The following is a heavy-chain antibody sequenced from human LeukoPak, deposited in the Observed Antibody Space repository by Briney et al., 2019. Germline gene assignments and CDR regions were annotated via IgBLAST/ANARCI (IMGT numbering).Heavy chain of an antibody. V-gene: IGHV1-69*13. J-gene: IGHJ4*02. CDR1: GYTFTSYY. CDR2: IIPIFGTA. Sequence: AASVKVSCKASGYTFTSYYMHWVRQAPGLGLEWMGGIIPIFGTANYAQKFQGRVTITADESTSTAYMELSSLRSEDTAVYYCASDSGYDYVGDYWGQGTLVTVSS. CDR3: ASDSGYDYVGDY. D-gene: IGHD5-12*01.